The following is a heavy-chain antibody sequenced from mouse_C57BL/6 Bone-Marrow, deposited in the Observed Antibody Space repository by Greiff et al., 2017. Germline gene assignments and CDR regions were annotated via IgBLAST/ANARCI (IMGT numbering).Heavy chain of an antibody. J-gene: IGHJ3*01. Sequence: QVQLQQPGAELVKPGASVKLSCKASGYTFTSYWMHWVKQRPGQGLEWIGMIHPNSGSTNYNEKFKSKATLTVDKSSSTAYMQLSSLISEDSAVYYCARGGIYYGNPWFAYWGQGTLVTVSA. CDR1: GYTFTSYW. D-gene: IGHD2-1*01. CDR3: ARGGIYYGNPWFAY. CDR2: IHPNSGST. V-gene: IGHV1-64*01.